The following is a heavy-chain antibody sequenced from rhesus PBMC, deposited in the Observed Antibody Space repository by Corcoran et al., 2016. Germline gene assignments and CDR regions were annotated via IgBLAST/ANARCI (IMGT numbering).Heavy chain of an antibody. CDR3: ARNPPGDYSGSYSFDY. J-gene: IGHJ4*01. D-gene: IGHD3-16*01. CDR2: IYGSIGNT. Sequence: QVQLQESGPGLVKPSETLSLTCGVAGGSISSGYGWSWIRQPPGKGLECIGYIYGSIGNTYYNPSLKSRVTSSKDTSKNQFALKLSSVTAADTAGYYCARNPPGDYSGSYSFDYWGQGVLVTVSS. V-gene: IGHV4S7*01. CDR1: GGSISSGYG.